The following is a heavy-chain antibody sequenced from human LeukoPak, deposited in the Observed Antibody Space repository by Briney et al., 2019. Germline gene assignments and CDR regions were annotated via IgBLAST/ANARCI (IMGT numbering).Heavy chain of an antibody. CDR1: GYTFTSYG. J-gene: IGHJ6*03. V-gene: IGHV1-18*01. Sequence: ASVKVSFKASGYTFTSYGISWVRQAPGQGLEWMGWISAYNGNTNYAQELQGRVTMTTDTSTSTAYMELRSLRPDDTAVYYCARVGVVTIFGVVIIGSDYYYMDVWGKGTTVTVSS. CDR3: ARVGVVTIFGVVIIGSDYYYMDV. CDR2: ISAYNGNT. D-gene: IGHD3-3*01.